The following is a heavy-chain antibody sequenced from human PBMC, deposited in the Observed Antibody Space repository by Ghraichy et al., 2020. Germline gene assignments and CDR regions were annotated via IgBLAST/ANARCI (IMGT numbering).Heavy chain of an antibody. CDR1: GFTFSNYW. D-gene: IGHD2-15*01. Sequence: LSLTCAASGFTFSNYWMHWVRQAPGKGLVWVSRINSGGTNTIYADSVKGRFTISRDNAKNTLYLQINSLRVEDTAVYYCAREYCSGGRCFFGTGGSHFDCWGQGTLVRVSS. V-gene: IGHV3-74*01. CDR3: AREYCSGGRCFFGTGGSHFDC. J-gene: IGHJ4*02. CDR2: INSGGTNT.